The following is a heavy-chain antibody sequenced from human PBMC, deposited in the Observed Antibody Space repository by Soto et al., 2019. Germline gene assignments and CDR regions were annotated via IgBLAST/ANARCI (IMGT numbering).Heavy chain of an antibody. V-gene: IGHV4-39*01. J-gene: IGHJ6*02. CDR2: IYYSGST. CDR1: GGSISSSSYY. D-gene: IGHD2-21*02. CDR3: ARVTWDYYGMDV. Sequence: PSETLSLTCTVSGGSISSSSYYWGWIRQPPGKGLEWIGSIYYSGSTYYNPSLKSRVTISVDTSKNQFSLKLSSVTAADTAVYYCARVTWDYYGMDVWGQGTAVTVSS.